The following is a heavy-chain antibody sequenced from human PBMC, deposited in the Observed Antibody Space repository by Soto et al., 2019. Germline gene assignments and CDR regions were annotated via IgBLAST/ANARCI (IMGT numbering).Heavy chain of an antibody. CDR3: ARARGVVTAIMDV. D-gene: IGHD2-21*02. CDR2: INPNSGGT. Sequence: GASVKVFCKASGYTFTGYYMHWVRQAPGQGLEWMGWINPNSGGTNYAQKFQGRVTMTRDTSISTAYMELSRLRSDDTAVYYCARARGVVTAIMDVWGQGTTVTVSS. V-gene: IGHV1-2*02. J-gene: IGHJ6*02. CDR1: GYTFTGYY.